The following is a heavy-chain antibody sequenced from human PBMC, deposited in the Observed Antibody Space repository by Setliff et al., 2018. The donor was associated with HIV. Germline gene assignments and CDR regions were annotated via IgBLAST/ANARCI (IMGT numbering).Heavy chain of an antibody. CDR1: GFTFSTSW. Sequence: GGSLRLSCVVSGFTFSTSWMTWVRQAPGKGLEWVGHIKSEASGGTIDYAAPVKDRFTISRDDSKSTLYLQISSLKAEDTAVYYCARGRYDFWSGYLSPYYYYYMDVWGKGTTVTVSS. CDR3: ARGRYDFWSGYLSPYYYYYMDV. V-gene: IGHV3-15*01. CDR2: IKSEASGGTI. J-gene: IGHJ6*03. D-gene: IGHD3-3*01.